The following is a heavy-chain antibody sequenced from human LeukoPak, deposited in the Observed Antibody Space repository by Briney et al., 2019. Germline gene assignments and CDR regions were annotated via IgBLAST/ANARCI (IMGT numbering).Heavy chain of an antibody. CDR1: GFTFSSYW. CDR3: ARDQHTRYCSSTSCYFDYYYGMDV. J-gene: IGHJ6*02. Sequence: GGSLRLSCAASGFTFSSYWMSWVRQAPGKGLEWVANIKQDGSEKYYVDSVKGRFTISRDNAKNSLYLQMNSLRAEDTAVYYCARDQHTRYCSSTSCYFDYYYGMDVWGQGTTGTVSS. CDR2: IKQDGSEK. D-gene: IGHD2-2*01. V-gene: IGHV3-7*01.